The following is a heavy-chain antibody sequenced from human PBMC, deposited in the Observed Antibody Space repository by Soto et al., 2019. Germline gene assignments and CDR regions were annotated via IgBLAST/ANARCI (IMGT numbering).Heavy chain of an antibody. J-gene: IGHJ4*02. D-gene: IGHD5-18*01. CDR2: IYYSGST. Sequence: QVQLQESGPGLVKLSETLSLTCTVSGGSMSSYFWRCIRQPPGKGLEWSGYIYYSGSTNYNPSLKSRVTISVDTSKNQFSLKLSSVTAADTAVYYCARRYGSCFDYWGQGTLVTVSS. CDR1: GGSMSSYF. CDR3: ARRYGSCFDY. V-gene: IGHV4-59*08.